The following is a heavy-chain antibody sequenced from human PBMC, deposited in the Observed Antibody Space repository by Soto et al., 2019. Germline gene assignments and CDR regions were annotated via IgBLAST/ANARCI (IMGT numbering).Heavy chain of an antibody. D-gene: IGHD1-26*01. J-gene: IGHJ4*02. V-gene: IGHV4-34*01. CDR3: ATYSGSVDNFDY. CDR1: GGSFSGYY. Sequence: QVQLQQWGAGLLKPSETLSLTCAVYGGSFSGYYWSWIRQPPGKGLEWIGEINHSGSTNYNPSLKSRVTISVDPSKNQFSLKLSSVTAADTAVYYCATYSGSVDNFDYLGQGTLVTVSS. CDR2: INHSGST.